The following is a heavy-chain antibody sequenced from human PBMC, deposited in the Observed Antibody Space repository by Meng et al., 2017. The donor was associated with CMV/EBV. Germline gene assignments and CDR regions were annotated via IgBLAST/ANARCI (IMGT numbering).Heavy chain of an antibody. V-gene: IGHV3-30-3*01. D-gene: IGHD3-3*01. Sequence: GESLKISCAASGFTFSSYWMSWVRQAPGKGLEWVAVISYDGSNKYYADSVKGRFTISRDNSKNTLYLQMNSLRAEDTAVYYCARFPYYDFWSGYYTWVGGPPNSIDYWGQGTLVPSPQ. CDR2: ISYDGSNK. CDR3: ARFPYYDFWSGYYTWVGGPPNSIDY. CDR1: GFTFSSYW. J-gene: IGHJ4*02.